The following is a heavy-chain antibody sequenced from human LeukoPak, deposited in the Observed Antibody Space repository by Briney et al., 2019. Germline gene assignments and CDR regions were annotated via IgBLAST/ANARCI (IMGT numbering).Heavy chain of an antibody. Sequence: TSETLSLTCTVSGGSISSSSYYWGWIRQPPGKGLECIGSMYYSGSTYYNPSLKSRVTISVDTSKNQFSLQLSPVTAADTAVYYCARQSGGSFDYWGQGTLVTVSS. CDR1: GGSISSSSYY. J-gene: IGHJ4*02. CDR3: ARQSGGSFDY. V-gene: IGHV4-39*01. CDR2: MYYSGST. D-gene: IGHD1-26*01.